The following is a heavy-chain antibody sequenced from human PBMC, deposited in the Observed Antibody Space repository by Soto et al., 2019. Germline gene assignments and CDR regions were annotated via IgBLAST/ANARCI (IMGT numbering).Heavy chain of an antibody. CDR3: AKTSGSWFDP. Sequence: GGSLRLSCAASGFTFDDYAMRWVRQAPGKGLEWVSGISWNSGSIGYADSVKGRFTISRDNAKNSLYLQMNSLRAEDTALYYCAKTSGSWFDPWGQGTLVTVSS. V-gene: IGHV3-9*01. CDR2: ISWNSGSI. J-gene: IGHJ5*02. CDR1: GFTFDDYA. D-gene: IGHD6-19*01.